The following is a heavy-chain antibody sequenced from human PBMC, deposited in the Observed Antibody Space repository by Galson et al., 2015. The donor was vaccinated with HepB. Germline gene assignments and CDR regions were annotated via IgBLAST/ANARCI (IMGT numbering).Heavy chain of an antibody. CDR3: AHRASPGYPNAFDI. CDR2: IYGNDDK. Sequence: PALVKPTQTLTLTCTFSGFSLSTSGVGVGWIRQPPGKALEWLALIYGNDDKRYSPSLKSRLTITKDTSKNQVVLTMTNMDPVDTATYYCAHRASPGYPNAFDIWGQGTMVTVSS. V-gene: IGHV2-5*01. CDR1: GFSLSTSGVG. J-gene: IGHJ3*02. D-gene: IGHD5-12*01.